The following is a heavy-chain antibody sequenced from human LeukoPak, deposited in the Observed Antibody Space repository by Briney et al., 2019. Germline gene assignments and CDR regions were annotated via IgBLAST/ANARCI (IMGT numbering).Heavy chain of an antibody. CDR1: GFTFSSYG. CDR3: ARGPQNWGHY. CDR2: IRYDGSNK. Sequence: GGSLRLSCAASGFTFSSYGMHWVRQAPGKGLEWVAFIRYDGSNKYYADSVKGRFTISRDNAKNTLYLQMNSLRAEDTAVYYCARGPQNWGHYWGQGTLVTVSS. D-gene: IGHD7-27*01. V-gene: IGHV3-30*02. J-gene: IGHJ4*02.